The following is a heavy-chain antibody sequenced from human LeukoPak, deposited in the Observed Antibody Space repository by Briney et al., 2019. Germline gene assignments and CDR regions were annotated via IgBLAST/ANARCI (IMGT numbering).Heavy chain of an antibody. V-gene: IGHV3-30-3*01. Sequence: GGSLRLSCAASGFTFSSYAMHWVRQAPGKGLEWVAVISYDGSNKYYADSVKGRFTISRDNSKNTLYLQMNSLRAEDTAVYYCARDGYSSSWLNYGMCGCMDVWGQGTTVTVSS. J-gene: IGHJ6*02. CDR3: ARDGYSSSWLNYGMCGCMDV. CDR1: GFTFSSYA. CDR2: ISYDGSNK. D-gene: IGHD6-13*01.